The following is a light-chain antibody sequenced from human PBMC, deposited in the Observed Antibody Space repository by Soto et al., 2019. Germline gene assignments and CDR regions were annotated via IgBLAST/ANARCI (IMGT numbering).Light chain of an antibody. V-gene: IGLV2-14*01. J-gene: IGLJ2*01. CDR1: SSDIGSYNF. CDR2: EVS. CDR3: SSYTSSITVV. Sequence: QSALTQPASVSGSPGQSVTISCTGTSSDIGSYNFVAWYQHHPNKAPKLMIYEVSNRPSGVSNRFSGSTSGNTTSLTISGLQPEDEAVYYCSSYTSSITVVFGGGTKLTVL.